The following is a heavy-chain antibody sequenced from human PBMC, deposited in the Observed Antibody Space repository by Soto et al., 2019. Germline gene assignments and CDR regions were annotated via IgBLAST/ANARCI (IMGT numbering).Heavy chain of an antibody. CDR2: IIPLFDAT. Sequence: QVQLVQSGAEVRKPGSSVKVSCKASGGTFTTYDISWVRQAPGQGLEWMGGIIPLFDATKYAQKCQGRVTITADQSTGTAYMELSSLRSEDTAMYYCARDRSSSWYNGTFDFDSWGQGTLVTVSS. CDR3: ARDRSSSWYNGTFDFDS. D-gene: IGHD6-19*01. V-gene: IGHV1-69*01. CDR1: GGTFTTYD. J-gene: IGHJ4*02.